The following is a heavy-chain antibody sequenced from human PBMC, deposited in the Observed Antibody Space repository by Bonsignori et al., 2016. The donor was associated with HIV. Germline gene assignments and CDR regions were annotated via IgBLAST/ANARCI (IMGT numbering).Heavy chain of an antibody. CDR3: TVKGSLLADKTDY. J-gene: IGHJ4*02. CDR2: INPNGDAT. V-gene: IGHV1-2*02. D-gene: IGHD3-3*02. Sequence: WVRQAPGQGLEWMGWINPNGDATDYAQRFQGRVTMTRDTSISTAYLQLSRLTSDDTAVYYCTVKGSLLADKTDYWGQGTLVTVSS.